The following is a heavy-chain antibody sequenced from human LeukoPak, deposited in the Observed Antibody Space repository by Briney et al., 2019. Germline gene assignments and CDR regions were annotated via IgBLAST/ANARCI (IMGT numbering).Heavy chain of an antibody. V-gene: IGHV3-23*01. CDR3: AKDRSCTNDICHGDFDY. CDR1: GFTFSSYA. Sequence: PGGSLRLSCAASGFTFSSYAVSWVRQAPGKGLEWVPSISGSGGSTYSADSVKGRFTISRDNSKNTLYLQMNSLRAEDTALYYCAKDRSCTNDICHGDFDYWAQGTLVTVSS. D-gene: IGHD2-8*01. J-gene: IGHJ4*02. CDR2: ISGSGGST.